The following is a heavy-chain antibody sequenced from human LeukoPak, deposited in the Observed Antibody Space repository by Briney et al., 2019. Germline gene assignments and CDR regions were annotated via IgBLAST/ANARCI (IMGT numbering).Heavy chain of an antibody. CDR3: ARDRRYGSGSRYYYYYGMDV. V-gene: IGHV3-7*04. J-gene: IGHJ6*02. CDR1: GFTFSSYA. CDR2: IQQDGSEK. D-gene: IGHD3-10*01. Sequence: PGGSLRLSCAASGFTFSSYAMSWVRQAPGKGLEWVANIQQDGSEKYYVDSVKGRFTISRDNAKNSLYLQMNSLRAEDTAVYYCARDRRYGSGSRYYYYYGMDVWGQGTTVTVSS.